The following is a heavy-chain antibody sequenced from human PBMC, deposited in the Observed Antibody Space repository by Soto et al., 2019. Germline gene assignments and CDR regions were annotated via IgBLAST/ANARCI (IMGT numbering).Heavy chain of an antibody. V-gene: IGHV1-46*01. CDR2: INPSGGST. J-gene: IGHJ4*02. Sequence: QVQLVQSGAEVKKPGASVKVSCKASGYTFTSYYMHWVRQAPGQGLEWMGIINPSGGSTSYTQKFQGRVTMTRDTSTSTVYMELSSLRSEDTAVYYCAKDYGGNSPDYWGQGTLVTVSS. CDR3: AKDYGGNSPDY. D-gene: IGHD4-17*01. CDR1: GYTFTSYY.